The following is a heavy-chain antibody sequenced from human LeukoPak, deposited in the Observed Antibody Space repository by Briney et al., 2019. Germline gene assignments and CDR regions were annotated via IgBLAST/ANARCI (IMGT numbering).Heavy chain of an antibody. J-gene: IGHJ3*02. V-gene: IGHV4-59*01. CDR3: AGIVGPRHDAFDI. Sequence: SETLSPTCSVSGGSISNYYWSWIRQPPGKGLEWIGYIFYSGGTNYNPSLKSRVTISVDTSKNQFSLKPNSVTAADTAVYYCAGIVGPRHDAFDIWGQGTMVTVSS. CDR1: GGSISNYY. CDR2: IFYSGGT. D-gene: IGHD1-26*01.